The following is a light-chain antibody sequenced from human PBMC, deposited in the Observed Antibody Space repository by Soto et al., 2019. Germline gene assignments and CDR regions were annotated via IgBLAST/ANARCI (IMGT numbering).Light chain of an antibody. CDR3: HQYDSWT. Sequence: EIVLTQSPVTLSLSPRERATLSCRASQSFNSIYLAWYQQKPGQAPRLLIYGASSRATGIPDRFSGSGSGTDFTLTISRLEPEDFAVYYCHQYDSWTFGQGTKVDIK. J-gene: IGKJ1*01. CDR1: QSFNSIY. CDR2: GAS. V-gene: IGKV3-20*01.